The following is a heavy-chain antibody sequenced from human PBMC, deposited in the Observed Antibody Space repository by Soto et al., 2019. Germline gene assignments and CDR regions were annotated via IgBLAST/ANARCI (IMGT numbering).Heavy chain of an antibody. Sequence: QVQLVQSGAEVKKPGASVKVSCKASGYTFTSYGISWVRPAPGQGLEWMGWINPYNGNTNYAQKLQGRGTMTTDTSPNPAYMELRSLRSDDTAVYYCARDWLGIDYWGQGTLVTVSS. CDR2: INPYNGNT. J-gene: IGHJ4*02. CDR1: GYTFTSYG. V-gene: IGHV1-18*01. CDR3: ARDWLGIDY. D-gene: IGHD3-10*01.